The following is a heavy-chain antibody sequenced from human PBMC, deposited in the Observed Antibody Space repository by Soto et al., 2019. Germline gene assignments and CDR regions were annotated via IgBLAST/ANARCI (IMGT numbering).Heavy chain of an antibody. V-gene: IGHV3-15*01. CDR1: GFTFSNAW. Sequence: GGSLRLSCAASGFTFSNAWMSWVRQAPGKGLEWVGRIKSKTDGGTTDYAAPVKGRFTISRDDSKNTLYLQMNSLKTEYTAVYYCTTCAELCDAFDIWGQGTMVTVSS. CDR3: TTCAELCDAFDI. J-gene: IGHJ3*02. CDR2: IKSKTDGGTT. D-gene: IGHD1-7*01.